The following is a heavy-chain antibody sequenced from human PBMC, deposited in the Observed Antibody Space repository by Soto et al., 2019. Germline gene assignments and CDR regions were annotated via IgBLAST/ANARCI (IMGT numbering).Heavy chain of an antibody. V-gene: IGHV3-15*07. Sequence: EVQLVESGGGLVKPGGSLRLSCAASGFNCSDAWMNWVRQAPGRGLEWVGHVKTKADGGTTEYAASVKGRFIVSRDDSRNTLYLQMNSLKSDDTAMYYCTPLGPSWGQGTLVVVSS. J-gene: IGHJ4*02. CDR3: TPLGPS. CDR1: GFNCSDAW. CDR2: VKTKADGGTT.